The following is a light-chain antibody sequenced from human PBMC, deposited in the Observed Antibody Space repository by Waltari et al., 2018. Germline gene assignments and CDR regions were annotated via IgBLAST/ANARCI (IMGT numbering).Light chain of an antibody. CDR3: QAWDDTTVV. CDR2: SAD. Sequence: SYELTQPPSVSVSPGQPATITCSGDGWGVRFVWWYQQKPVQSPVPVIYSADKRPSGIPERFSGSNSGNTATLTIGGTQTTDEGDYYCQAWDDTTVVFGAGTKVTV. CDR1: GWGVRF. J-gene: IGLJ2*01. V-gene: IGLV3-1*01.